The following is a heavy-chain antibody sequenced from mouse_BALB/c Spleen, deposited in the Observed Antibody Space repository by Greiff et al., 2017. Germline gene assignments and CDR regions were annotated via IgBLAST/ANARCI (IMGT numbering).Heavy chain of an antibody. CDR3: ARDYGSSYGFAY. CDR1: GYSFTSYW. V-gene: IGHV1S126*01. D-gene: IGHD1-1*01. Sequence: QVQLKQSGPQLVRPGASVKISCKASGYSFTSYWMHWVKQRPGQGLEWIGMIDPSDSETRLNQKFKDKATLTVDKSSSTAYMQLSSPTSEDSAVYYCARDYGSSYGFAYWGQGTLVTVSA. CDR2: IDPSDSET. J-gene: IGHJ3*01.